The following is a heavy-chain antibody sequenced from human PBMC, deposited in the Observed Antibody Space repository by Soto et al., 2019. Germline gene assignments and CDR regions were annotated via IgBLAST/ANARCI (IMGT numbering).Heavy chain of an antibody. V-gene: IGHV3-7*03. Sequence: QLGGSLRLSCAASGFTFSSYWMSWVRQAPGKGLEWVANIKQDGSEKYYVDSVKGRFTISRDNAKNSLYLQMNSLRAEDTAVYYCARESNEVDPGDAFDIWGQGTMVTVSS. CDR3: ARESNEVDPGDAFDI. D-gene: IGHD2-8*01. CDR2: IKQDGSEK. J-gene: IGHJ3*02. CDR1: GFTFSSYW.